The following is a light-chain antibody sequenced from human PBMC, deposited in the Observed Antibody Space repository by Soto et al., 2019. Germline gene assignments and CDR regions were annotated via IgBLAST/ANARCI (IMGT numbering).Light chain of an antibody. Sequence: DIQMTQAPSSLSASVGDRVTIAWRASQRISSHLNWYQQKPGEAPNLLIYAASNLQSGVPSRFSGSGSGTDFTLTISSLQPEDFATYYCQQSYSTPRTFGQGTKVDIK. CDR2: AAS. CDR3: QQSYSTPRT. CDR1: QRISSH. J-gene: IGKJ1*01. V-gene: IGKV1-39*01.